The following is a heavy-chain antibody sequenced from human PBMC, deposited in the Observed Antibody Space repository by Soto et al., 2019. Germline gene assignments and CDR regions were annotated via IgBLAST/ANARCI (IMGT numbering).Heavy chain of an antibody. V-gene: IGHV3-74*01. D-gene: IGHD3-22*01. J-gene: IGHJ6*02. CDR3: ARDYYDSSALTYYYYYYGMDV. CDR2: INSDGSST. CDR1: GFTFSSYW. Sequence: GGSLRLSCAASGFTFSSYWMHWVRQAPGKGLVWVSRINSDGSSTSYADSVKGRFTISRDNAKNTLYLQMNSLRAEDTAVYYCARDYYDSSALTYYYYYYGMDVWGQGTTVTVSS.